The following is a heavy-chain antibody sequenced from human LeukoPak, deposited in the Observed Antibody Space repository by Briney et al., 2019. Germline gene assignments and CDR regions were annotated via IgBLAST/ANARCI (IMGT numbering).Heavy chain of an antibody. D-gene: IGHD2-2*01. CDR1: GGTFSSYA. CDR3: ARALGYCSSTSCYPDDY. Sequence: SVKVSCKASGGTFSSYAISWVRQAPGQGLEWMGGNIPIFGTANYAQKFQGRVTITADESTSTAYMELSSLRSEDTAVYYCARALGYCSSTSCYPDDYWGQGTLVIVSS. J-gene: IGHJ4*02. V-gene: IGHV1-69*13. CDR2: NIPIFGTA.